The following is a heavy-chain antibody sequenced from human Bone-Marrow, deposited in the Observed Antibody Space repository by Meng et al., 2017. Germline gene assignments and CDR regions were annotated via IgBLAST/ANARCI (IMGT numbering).Heavy chain of an antibody. CDR3: SGHVDY. CDR2: MKSNVDGGTV. J-gene: IGHJ4*02. CDR1: GFTFSNAW. Sequence: GESLKISCAASGFTFSNAWMTWVRQAPGKGLEWIGRMKSNVDGGTVDYAPAVKGRFFISRDDSENTFYLQMNSLKTEDTAVYYCSGHVDYWGQGTLVTVSS. V-gene: IGHV3-15*01.